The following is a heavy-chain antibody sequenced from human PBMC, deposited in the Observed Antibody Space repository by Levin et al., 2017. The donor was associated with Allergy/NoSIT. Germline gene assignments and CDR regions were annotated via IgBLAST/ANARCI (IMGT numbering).Heavy chain of an antibody. V-gene: IGHV3-9*01. CDR2: ISWNSGSI. CDR3: ARDNIGLTDAFDI. J-gene: IGHJ3*02. D-gene: IGHD3-10*01. CDR1: GFTFDDYA. Sequence: GGSLRLSCAASGFTFDDYAMHWVRQAPGKGLEWVSGISWNSGSIGYADSVKGRFTISRYNAKNSLYLQMNSLRTEDTALYYCARDNIGLTDAFDIWGQGTMVIVSS.